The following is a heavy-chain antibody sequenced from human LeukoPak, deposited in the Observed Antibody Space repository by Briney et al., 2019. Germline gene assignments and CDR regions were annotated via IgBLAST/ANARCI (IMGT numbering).Heavy chain of an antibody. CDR1: GFTFSASS. CDR2: ISSGSHYI. Sequence: GGSLRLSCAASGFTFSASSMNWVPQAPGEGLEWVSSISSGSHYIYYADSVKGRFTISRDNSKNTLNLQMNSLRTEDTAVFYCAKPRDIDSWAFDVWGQGTMVTVSS. D-gene: IGHD2-15*01. V-gene: IGHV3-21*01. CDR3: AKPRDIDSWAFDV. J-gene: IGHJ3*01.